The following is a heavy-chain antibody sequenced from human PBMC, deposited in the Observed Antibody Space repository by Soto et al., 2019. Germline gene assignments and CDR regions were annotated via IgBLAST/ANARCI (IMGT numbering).Heavy chain of an antibody. D-gene: IGHD5-12*01. Sequence: QVQLVQSGAEVRQPASSVKVSCKTSGGTFSSYAISWVRQAPGQGLEWMGGIVPIVDTSTYAQKFQGRVTITAAEFTSTAYMELSSLRSDDTAIYYCVRVVAIPGYPDNWGQGTLVTVSS. V-gene: IGHV1-69*12. CDR3: VRVVAIPGYPDN. CDR1: GGTFSSYA. CDR2: IVPIVDTS. J-gene: IGHJ4*02.